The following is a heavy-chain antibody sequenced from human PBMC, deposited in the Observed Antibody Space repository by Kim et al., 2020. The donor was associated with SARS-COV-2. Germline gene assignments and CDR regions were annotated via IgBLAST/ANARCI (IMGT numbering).Heavy chain of an antibody. CDR1: GGSISSSSYY. D-gene: IGHD6-13*01. CDR3: ASRGRAAAGNKAFDY. J-gene: IGHJ4*01. V-gene: IGHV4-39*01. CDR2: IYYSGST. Sequence: SETLSLTCTVSGGSISSSSYYWGWIRQPPGKGLEWIGSIYYSGSTYYNPSLKSRVTISVDTSKNQFSLKLSSVTAADTAVYYCASRGRAAAGNKAFDYWG.